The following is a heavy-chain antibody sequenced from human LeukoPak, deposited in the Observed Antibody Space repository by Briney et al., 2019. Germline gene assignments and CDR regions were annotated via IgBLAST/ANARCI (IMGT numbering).Heavy chain of an antibody. V-gene: IGHV3-30*03. D-gene: IGHD1-26*01. CDR2: ISYDGSNK. CDR1: GFTFSSYG. Sequence: GGSLRLSCAASGFTFSSYGMHWVRQAPGKGLEWVAVISYDGSNKYYADSVKGRFTISRDNAKNSLYLQMNSLRAEDTAVYYCARDPWVGAINPHYFDYWGQGTLVTVSS. CDR3: ARDPWVGAINPHYFDY. J-gene: IGHJ4*02.